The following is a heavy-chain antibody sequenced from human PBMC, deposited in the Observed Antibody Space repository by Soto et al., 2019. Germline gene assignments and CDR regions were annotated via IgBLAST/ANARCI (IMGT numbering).Heavy chain of an antibody. V-gene: IGHV3-15*01. Sequence: EVQLVESGGGLVKPGGSLGLSCAVSGFTFNNAWISWVRQAPGKGLEWVGRIKSKTDGGTTDHAASVKGRFTISRDDSKNTLYLQMDSLKIEDSAMSYCTTSPRAQYWGQGTLVSVSS. CDR1: GFTFNNAW. J-gene: IGHJ4*02. CDR3: TTSPRAQY. CDR2: IKSKTDGGTT.